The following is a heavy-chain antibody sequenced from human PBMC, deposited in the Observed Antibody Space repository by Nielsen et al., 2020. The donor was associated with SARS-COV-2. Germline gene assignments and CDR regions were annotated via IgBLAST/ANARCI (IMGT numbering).Heavy chain of an antibody. J-gene: IGHJ4*02. CDR2: IYYSGST. D-gene: IGHD3-9*01. CDR1: GGSISSYY. CDR3: ARVRYFDWGIDY. V-gene: IGHV4-59*08. Sequence: SETLSLTCTVSGGSISSYYWSWIRQPPGKGLEWIGYIYYSGSTNYNPSLKSRVTISVDTSKNQFSLKLSSVTAADTAVYYCARVRYFDWGIDYWGQGTLVTVSS.